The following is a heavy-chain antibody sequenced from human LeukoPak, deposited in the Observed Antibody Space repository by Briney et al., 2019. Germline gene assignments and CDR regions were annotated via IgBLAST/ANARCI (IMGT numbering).Heavy chain of an antibody. V-gene: IGHV3-23*01. D-gene: IGHD4/OR15-4a*01. CDR3: ASGDYGNWFDP. Sequence: PGGSLRLPCAASGFTFSSYAMSWVRQAPGKGLEWVSAISGSGGSTYYADSVKGRFTISRDNSKNTLYLQMNSLRAEDAAVYYCASGDYGNWFDPWGQGTLVTVSS. J-gene: IGHJ5*02. CDR1: GFTFSSYA. CDR2: ISGSGGST.